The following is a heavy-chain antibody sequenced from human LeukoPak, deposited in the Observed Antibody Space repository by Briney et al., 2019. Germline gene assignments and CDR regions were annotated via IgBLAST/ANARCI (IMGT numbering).Heavy chain of an antibody. CDR2: INVNGVST. Sequence: GGSLRLSCAASGFTFRNYAMHCVRQAPGKGLEYLSAINVNGVSTYYATSVKGKFTITRDHSKNTLYLQMDSLSAEDMAVFYCARSLGAGRYLDFWGQGTLVTVSS. V-gene: IGHV3-64*01. CDR3: ARSLGAGRYLDF. J-gene: IGHJ4*02. D-gene: IGHD3-10*02. CDR1: GFTFRNYA.